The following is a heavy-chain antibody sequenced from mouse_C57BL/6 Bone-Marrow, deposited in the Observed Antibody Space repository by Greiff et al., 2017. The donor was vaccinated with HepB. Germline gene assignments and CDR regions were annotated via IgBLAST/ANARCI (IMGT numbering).Heavy chain of an antibody. CDR3: VSFYYSRGDFDY. CDR2: IYPGNGDT. D-gene: IGHD1-1*01. Sequence: QVQLQQSGAELVRPGASVKMSCKASGYTFTSYNMHWVKQTPRQGLEWIGAIYPGNGDTSYNQKFKGKATLTVDKSSSTAYMQLSSLTSEDSAVYFCVSFYYSRGDFDYWGQGTTLTVSS. J-gene: IGHJ2*01. CDR1: GYTFTSYN. V-gene: IGHV1-12*01.